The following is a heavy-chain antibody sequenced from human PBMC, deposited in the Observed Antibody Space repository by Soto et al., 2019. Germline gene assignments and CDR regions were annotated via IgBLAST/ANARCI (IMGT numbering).Heavy chain of an antibody. CDR3: AESRTRWSTLYYGMDV. CDR2: IIPIFGTA. CDR1: GGTFSSYA. Sequence: SVKVSCKASGGTFSSYAISWVRQAPGQGLEWMGGIIPIFGTANYAQKFQGRVTITADESTSTAYMELSSLRSEDTAVYYCAESRTRWSTLYYGMDVWGQGTTVTVSS. V-gene: IGHV1-69*13. J-gene: IGHJ6*02. D-gene: IGHD2-15*01.